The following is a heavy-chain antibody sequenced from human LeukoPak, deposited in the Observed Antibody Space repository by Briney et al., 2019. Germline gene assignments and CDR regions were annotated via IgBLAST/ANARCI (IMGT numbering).Heavy chain of an antibody. CDR2: IYSGGST. J-gene: IGHJ2*01. D-gene: IGHD5/OR15-5a*01. CDR3: ARDVSLGWYFDL. V-gene: IGHV3-53*04. Sequence: GGSLRLSCAASGFTVSSSYMSWLRQAPGKGKEWVSTIYSGGSTYYADSVKGRFAISRHDSKNTVYLQMDSLKPEDTAIYYCARDVSLGWYFDLWGRGTLVTVSS. CDR1: GFTVSSSY.